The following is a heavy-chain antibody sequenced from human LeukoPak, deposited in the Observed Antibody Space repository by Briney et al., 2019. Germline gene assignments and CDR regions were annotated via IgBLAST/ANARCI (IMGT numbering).Heavy chain of an antibody. D-gene: IGHD6-19*01. Sequence: ASVKASCKASGYTFTSYAMNWVRQAPGQGLEWMGWINTNTGSPTYAQGFTGRFVFSLDTSVSTAYLQISSLKAEDTAVYYCATAQWLVPYYFDYWGQGTLVTVSS. J-gene: IGHJ4*02. CDR2: INTNTGSP. CDR3: ATAQWLVPYYFDY. V-gene: IGHV7-4-1*02. CDR1: GYTFTSYA.